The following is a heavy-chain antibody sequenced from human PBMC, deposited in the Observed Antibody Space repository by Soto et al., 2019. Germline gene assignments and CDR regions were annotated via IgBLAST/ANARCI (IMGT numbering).Heavy chain of an antibody. Sequence: ASVKVSCKASGYTFTSYDINWVRQATGQGLEWMGRMNPNSGNTGYAQKFQGRVTMTRNTSISTAYMELSSLRSEDTAVYYCARDGVEGFGELSPYCYYGMDVWGQGTTVTVSS. J-gene: IGHJ6*02. CDR3: ARDGVEGFGELSPYCYYGMDV. CDR1: GYTFTSYD. V-gene: IGHV1-8*01. CDR2: MNPNSGNT. D-gene: IGHD3-10*01.